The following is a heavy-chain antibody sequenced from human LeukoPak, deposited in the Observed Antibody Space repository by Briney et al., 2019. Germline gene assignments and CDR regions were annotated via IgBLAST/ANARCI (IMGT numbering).Heavy chain of an antibody. D-gene: IGHD2-15*01. V-gene: IGHV1-46*01. J-gene: IGHJ3*02. CDR2: INPSGGST. Sequence: ASVKVSCKASGYTFTSYYMHWVRQAPGQGLEWMGIINPSGGSTSYAQKFQGRVTMTRDTSTSTVYMELSSLRSEDTAVYYCARSPSYCSGGSCYSLVDAFDIWGQGTMVTVSS. CDR3: ARSPSYCSGGSCYSLVDAFDI. CDR1: GYTFTSYY.